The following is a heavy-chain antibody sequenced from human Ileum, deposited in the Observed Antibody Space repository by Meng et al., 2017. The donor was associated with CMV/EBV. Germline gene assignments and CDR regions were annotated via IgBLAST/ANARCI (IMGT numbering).Heavy chain of an antibody. D-gene: IGHD4-23*01. J-gene: IGHJ4*02. Sequence: QVPLEEWGAGMLKPSETLSLTCVVYGGSLSDYYWIWIRQSPGKGLEWIGEVHHSGITNYNPSLKSRVTISVDTSKNQFFLKLTSVTAADTGLYYCATNSEDYWGQGTLVTVSS. V-gene: IGHV4-34*01. CDR1: GGSLSDYY. CDR2: VHHSGIT. CDR3: ATNSEDY.